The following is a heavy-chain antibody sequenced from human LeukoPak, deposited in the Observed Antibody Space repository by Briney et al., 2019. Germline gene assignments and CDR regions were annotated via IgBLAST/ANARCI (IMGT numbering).Heavy chain of an antibody. V-gene: IGHV3-30*18. CDR2: ISYDGSNK. D-gene: IGHD6-13*01. CDR3: AKGTDPQQLVLFDY. Sequence: GGSLRLCCAASGFTFSSYAMHWVRQAPGQGLEWLAVISYDGSNKYYADSVKGRFTISRDNSKNTLYLQMNSLRAEDTAVYYCAKGTDPQQLVLFDYWGQGTLVTVSS. CDR1: GFTFSSYA. J-gene: IGHJ4*02.